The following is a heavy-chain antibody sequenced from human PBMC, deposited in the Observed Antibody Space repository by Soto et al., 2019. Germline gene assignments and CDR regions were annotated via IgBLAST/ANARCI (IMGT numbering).Heavy chain of an antibody. D-gene: IGHD3-10*01. V-gene: IGHV4-31*03. J-gene: IGHJ5*02. Sequence: PSETLSLTCTVSGGSISSGGYYWSWIRQHPGKGMEWIGYIYYSGSTYYNPSLKSRVTISVDTSKNQFSLKLSSVTAADTAVYYCARTDPYYYGSGSPYWGTNWFDPWGQGTLVTVSS. CDR2: IYYSGST. CDR3: ARTDPYYYGSGSPYWGTNWFDP. CDR1: GGSISSGGYY.